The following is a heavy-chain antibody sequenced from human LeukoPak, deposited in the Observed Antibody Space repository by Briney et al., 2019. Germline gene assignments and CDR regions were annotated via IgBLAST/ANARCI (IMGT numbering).Heavy chain of an antibody. CDR1: GFTFDDYA. J-gene: IGHJ4*02. CDR3: ARGGIAMGVDY. CDR2: ISWNSGSI. Sequence: GGSLRLSCAASGFTFDDYAMHWVRQAPGKGLEWASGISWNSGSIGYADSVKGRITISRDNAKNTLYLQMSSLRAEDTAMYYCARGGIAMGVDYWGQGTLVTVSS. V-gene: IGHV3-9*01. D-gene: IGHD6-19*01.